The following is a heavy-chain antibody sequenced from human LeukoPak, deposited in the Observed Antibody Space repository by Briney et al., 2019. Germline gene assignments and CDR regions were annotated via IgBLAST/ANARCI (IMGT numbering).Heavy chain of an antibody. Sequence: ASVKVSCKASGYTFTGYYMHWVRQAPGQGLEWMGWINPNSGGTNYAQKFQGRVTMTRDTSISTAYMELSRLRSDDTAVYYCARDGKTSYYDFWSGYYIWGLMDYWGQGTLVTVSS. CDR2: INPNSGGT. V-gene: IGHV1-2*02. J-gene: IGHJ4*02. CDR1: GYTFTGYY. D-gene: IGHD3-3*01. CDR3: ARDGKTSYYDFWSGYYIWGLMDY.